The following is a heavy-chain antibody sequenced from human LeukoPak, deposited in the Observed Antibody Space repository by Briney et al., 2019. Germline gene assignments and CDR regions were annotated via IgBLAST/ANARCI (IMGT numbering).Heavy chain of an antibody. D-gene: IGHD3-10*01. Sequence: PGGSLRLSCAASGFTFNNYRMSWVRQAPGKGLEWVANIKQDGSEKFYVDSVKGRFTISRDSAKNSLFLQMDSLTAEDTAVYYCARVFADYFGSENAYYYNYYYMDVWGKGTTVTVFS. CDR2: IKQDGSEK. CDR3: ARVFADYFGSENAYYYNYYYMDV. CDR1: GFTFNNYR. V-gene: IGHV3-7*03. J-gene: IGHJ6*03.